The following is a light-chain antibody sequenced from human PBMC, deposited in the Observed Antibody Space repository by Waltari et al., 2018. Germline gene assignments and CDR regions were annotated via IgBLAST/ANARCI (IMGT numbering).Light chain of an antibody. CDR3: QSYDSSLSGYVV. V-gene: IGLV1-40*01. J-gene: IGLJ2*01. CDR2: TNP. Sequence: QSVLTQPPSVSGAPGQRVTISCTGGSSNIGAGYDVHWYQHLHGTAPNPLLYTNPNRPSGVPDRFSGSKSGPSASLAITGLQAEDEGDYYCQSYDSSLSGYVVFGGGTKLTVL. CDR1: SSNIGAGYD.